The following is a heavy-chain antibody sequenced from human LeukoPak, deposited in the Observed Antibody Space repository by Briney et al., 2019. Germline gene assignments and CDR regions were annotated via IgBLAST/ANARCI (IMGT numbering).Heavy chain of an antibody. D-gene: IGHD2-21*02. J-gene: IGHJ5*02. CDR3: ARVEYCGGDCYSGDNWFDP. V-gene: IGHV4-59*08. Sequence: SETLSLTCTVSGGSISSYYWSWIRQPPGKGLEWIGYIYYSGSTNYNPSLKSRVTISVDTSKNQFSLKLTSVTAADTAVYYCARVEYCGGDCYSGDNWFDPWGQGTLVTVSS. CDR2: IYYSGST. CDR1: GGSISSYY.